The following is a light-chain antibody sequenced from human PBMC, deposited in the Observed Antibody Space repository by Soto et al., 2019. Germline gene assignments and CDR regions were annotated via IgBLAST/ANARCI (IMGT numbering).Light chain of an antibody. CDR2: GAS. V-gene: IGKV3-15*01. CDR3: QQYNNWTPMA. CDR1: QSVSSN. Sequence: EIVMTQSPATLSVSPGERATLSCRASQSVSSNLAWYQQKPGQAPRLLIYGASTRATGIPARFNGSGSGTEFSLTISSLQSEDFAVYYCQQYNNWTPMAFGQGTKVEIK. J-gene: IGKJ1*01.